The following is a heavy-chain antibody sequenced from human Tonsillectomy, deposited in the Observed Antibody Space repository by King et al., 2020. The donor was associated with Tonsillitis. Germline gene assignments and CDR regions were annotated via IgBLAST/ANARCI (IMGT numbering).Heavy chain of an antibody. D-gene: IGHD3-10*01. V-gene: IGHV3-74*01. J-gene: IGHJ4*02. CDR1: GISFSAYW. CDR2: ITSDGSST. CDR3: ASDYYGSVDN. Sequence: VQLVESGGGLVQPGGSLRLSCAASGISFSAYWMHWIRQTPGKGLVWVSRITSDGSSTTYADSVKGRFTISRDNAKKMVYLQMNSLRAEDTAVYYCASDYYGSVDNWGRETLVTVSS.